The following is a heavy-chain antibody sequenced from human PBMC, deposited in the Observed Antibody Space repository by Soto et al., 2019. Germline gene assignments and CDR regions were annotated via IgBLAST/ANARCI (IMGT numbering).Heavy chain of an antibody. J-gene: IGHJ5*01. CDR1: GYSFYNSG. CDR3: SKTGTSWFAS. CDR2: ISVFNGYA. D-gene: IGHD1-1*01. Sequence: QVQLVQSGPELKKPGASVKVSCKTSGYSFYNSGISWVRQAPGQGLEWMGWISVFNGYAHYAQKFQGRVSMTADTLTSTAYMELRVLISDETSMYYCSKTGTSWFASWGQGTPVTFSS. V-gene: IGHV1-18*01.